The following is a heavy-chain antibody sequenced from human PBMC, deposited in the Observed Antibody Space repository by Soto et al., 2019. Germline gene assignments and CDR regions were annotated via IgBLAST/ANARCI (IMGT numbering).Heavy chain of an antibody. J-gene: IGHJ6*02. CDR2: ISSSSSTI. Sequence: GGSLRLSCAASGFTFSGYSMNWVRQAPGKGLEWVSYISSSSSTIYYADSVKGRFTISRDNAKNSLYLQMNSLRSEDTAVYYCARAGYSSSWRDLKLNKYYYYCMDVWGQGTTVTVS. V-gene: IGHV3-48*01. CDR1: GFTFSGYS. D-gene: IGHD6-13*01. CDR3: ARAGYSSSWRDLKLNKYYYYCMDV.